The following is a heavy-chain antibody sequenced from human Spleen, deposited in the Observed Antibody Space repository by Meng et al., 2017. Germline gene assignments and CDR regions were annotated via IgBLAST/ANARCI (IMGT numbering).Heavy chain of an antibody. J-gene: IGHJ2*01. CDR1: GYSFTSYW. CDR2: IYPGDSDT. D-gene: IGHD6-13*01. CDR3: ASSITAAGADIRYFDL. V-gene: IGHV5-51*01. Sequence: GESLKISCKGSGYSFTSYWIGWVRQMPGKGLEWMGIIYPGDSDTRYSPSFQGQVTISADKSISTAYLQWSSLKASDTAMYYCASSITAAGADIRYFDLWGRGTLVTVSS.